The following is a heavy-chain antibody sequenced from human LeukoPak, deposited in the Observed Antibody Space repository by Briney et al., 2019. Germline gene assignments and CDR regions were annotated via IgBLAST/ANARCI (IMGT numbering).Heavy chain of an antibody. CDR3: ARSGIAVAGFDY. Sequence: AASVKVSCKASGYTFTSYYMHWVRQALGQGLEWMGIINPSGGSTSYAQKFQGRVTMTRDMSTSTVYMELSSLRSEDTAVYYCARSGIAVAGFDYWGQGTLVTVSS. D-gene: IGHD6-19*01. J-gene: IGHJ4*02. V-gene: IGHV1-46*01. CDR1: GYTFTSYY. CDR2: INPSGGST.